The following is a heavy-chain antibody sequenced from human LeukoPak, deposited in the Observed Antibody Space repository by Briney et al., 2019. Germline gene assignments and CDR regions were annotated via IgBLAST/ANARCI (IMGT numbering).Heavy chain of an antibody. D-gene: IGHD1-26*01. CDR3: ARGSWESGSYGTFDY. Sequence: GGSLRLSCAASGFTFSSYAMSWVRQAPGKGLEWVSAISGSGGSTYYADSVKGRFTISRDNSKNTLYLQMNSLRAEDTAVYYCARGSWESGSYGTFDYWGQGTLVTVSS. J-gene: IGHJ4*02. V-gene: IGHV3-23*01. CDR2: ISGSGGST. CDR1: GFTFSSYA.